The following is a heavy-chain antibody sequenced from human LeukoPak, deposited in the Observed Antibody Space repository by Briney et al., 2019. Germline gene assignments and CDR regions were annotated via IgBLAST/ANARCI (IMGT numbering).Heavy chain of an antibody. Sequence: GGSLRLSCAASGFTFSSYAMHWVRQAPGKGLEWVAVISYDGSNKYYADSVKGRFTISRDNSKNTLYLQMNSLGAEDTAVYYCAREIGYCGGDCYTHPDYWGQGTLVTVSS. CDR2: ISYDGSNK. CDR3: AREIGYCGGDCYTHPDY. D-gene: IGHD2-21*02. V-gene: IGHV3-30-3*01. J-gene: IGHJ4*02. CDR1: GFTFSSYA.